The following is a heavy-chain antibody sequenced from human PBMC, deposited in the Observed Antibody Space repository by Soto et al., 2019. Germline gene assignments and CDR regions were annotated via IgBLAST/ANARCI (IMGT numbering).Heavy chain of an antibody. CDR3: ARVAVAARPRWYNWFDP. CDR2: MNPNSGET. CDR1: GYTFTDYD. V-gene: IGHV1-8*01. J-gene: IGHJ5*02. D-gene: IGHD2-15*01. Sequence: QEQLVQSGAEVKKPGASVKVSCKTSGYTFTDYDINWVRQATGQGLEWIGWMNPNSGETGYAQKFQGRVTMTRSASLSTAYLELSSLRPEDTADYYCARVAVAARPRWYNWFDPWGQGTLVTVSS.